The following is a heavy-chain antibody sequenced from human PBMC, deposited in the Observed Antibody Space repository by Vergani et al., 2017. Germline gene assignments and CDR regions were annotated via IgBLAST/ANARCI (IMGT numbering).Heavy chain of an antibody. CDR3: ARDWMVATTPYYGMDV. CDR1: GGSISSSSYY. D-gene: IGHD1-26*01. CDR2: IYYSGST. Sequence: QLQLQESGPGLVKPSETLSLTCTVSGGSISSSSYYWGWIRQPPGKGLEWIGRIYYSGSTYYNPSLKSRVTISVDTSKIHVSRKLSSVTAADTAGYSCARDWMVATTPYYGMDVWGQGTTVTVSS. J-gene: IGHJ6*02. V-gene: IGHV4-39*07.